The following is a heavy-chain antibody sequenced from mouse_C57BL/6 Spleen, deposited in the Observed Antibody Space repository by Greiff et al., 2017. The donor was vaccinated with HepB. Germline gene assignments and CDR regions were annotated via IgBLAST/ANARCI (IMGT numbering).Heavy chain of an antibody. D-gene: IGHD2-1*01. Sequence: VQLQQSGPELVKPGASVKISCKASGYAFSSSWMNWVKQRPGKGLEWIGRIYPGDGDTNYNGKFKGKATLTADKSSSTAYMQLSSLTSEDSAVYFCARGVYPPMDYWGQGTSVTVSS. CDR1: GYAFSSSW. J-gene: IGHJ4*01. V-gene: IGHV1-82*01. CDR2: IYPGDGDT. CDR3: ARGVYPPMDY.